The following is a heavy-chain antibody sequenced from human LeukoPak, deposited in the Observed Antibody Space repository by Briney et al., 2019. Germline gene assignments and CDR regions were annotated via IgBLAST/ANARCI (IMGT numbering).Heavy chain of an antibody. Sequence: GGSLRLSCAASGFTFSSYGMHWVRQAPGKGLEWVAVIWYDGSNKYYADSVKGRFTISRDNAKNSLYLQMNSLRAEDTAVYYCARVELAVVTGFGIDYWGQGTLVTVSS. J-gene: IGHJ4*02. V-gene: IGHV3-33*01. CDR1: GFTFSSYG. CDR2: IWYDGSNK. D-gene: IGHD4-23*01. CDR3: ARVELAVVTGFGIDY.